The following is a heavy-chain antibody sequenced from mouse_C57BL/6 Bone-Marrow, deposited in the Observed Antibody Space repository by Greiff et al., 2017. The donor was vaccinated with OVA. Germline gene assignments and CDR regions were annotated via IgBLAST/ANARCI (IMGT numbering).Heavy chain of an antibody. V-gene: IGHV1-62-2*01. CDR2: FYPGSGSI. J-gene: IGHJ3*01. Sequence: VKLQQSGAELVKPGASVKLSCKASGYTFPEYTIHWVKQRSGQGLEWIGWFYPGSGSIKYNEKFKDKATLTADKSSSTFYMELSRLTSEDSAVYFCARHGYYDYDVAWFAYWGQGTLVTVSA. CDR3: ARHGYYDYDVAWFAY. CDR1: GYTFPEYT. D-gene: IGHD2-4*01.